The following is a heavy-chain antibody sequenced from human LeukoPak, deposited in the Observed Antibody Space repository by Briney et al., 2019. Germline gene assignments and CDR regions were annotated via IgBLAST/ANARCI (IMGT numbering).Heavy chain of an antibody. CDR3: AKSVKYCSGGSCYRPYYFDY. Sequence: PGRSLRLSCAASGFTFSNYGMHWVRQAPGKGLEWVAVISYDGSNKYYADSVKGRFTISRDNSKNTLYLQMNSLRAEDTAVYYCAKSVKYCSGGSCYRPYYFDYWGQGTLVTVSS. D-gene: IGHD2-15*01. CDR1: GFTFSNYG. J-gene: IGHJ4*02. V-gene: IGHV3-30*18. CDR2: ISYDGSNK.